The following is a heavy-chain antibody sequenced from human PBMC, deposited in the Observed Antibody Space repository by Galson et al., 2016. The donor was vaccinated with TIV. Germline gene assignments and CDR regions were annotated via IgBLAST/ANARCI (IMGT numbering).Heavy chain of an antibody. J-gene: IGHJ3*01. V-gene: IGHV3-9*01. CDR2: MTWNGNEI. CDR1: GFTFGDFV. D-gene: IGHD1-26*01. Sequence: SLRLSCAASGFTFGDFVMHWVRQAPGKGLEWVSGMTWNGNEIGYADSVRGRFTISRDSATNSLYLQMNSLRPEDTALYFCSRGILGVHTVAFDVWGQGTMVTVS. CDR3: SRGILGVHTVAFDV.